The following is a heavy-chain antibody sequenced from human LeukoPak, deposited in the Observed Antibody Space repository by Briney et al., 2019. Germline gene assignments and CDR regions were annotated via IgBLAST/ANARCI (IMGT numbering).Heavy chain of an antibody. CDR3: ARGKVGTAAAGSTLDY. CDR1: GYTFTSYG. D-gene: IGHD6-13*01. Sequence: ASVKVSCKASGYTFTSYGISWVRQAPGQGLEWMGWISAYNGNTNYAQKLQGRVTMTTDTSTSTAYMELRSLRSDDTAVYYCARGKVGTAAAGSTLDYWGQGTLVTVSS. V-gene: IGHV1-18*01. CDR2: ISAYNGNT. J-gene: IGHJ4*02.